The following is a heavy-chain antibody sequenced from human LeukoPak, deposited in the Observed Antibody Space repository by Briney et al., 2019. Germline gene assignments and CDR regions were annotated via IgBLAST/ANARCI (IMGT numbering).Heavy chain of an antibody. CDR2: ISGSGGST. J-gene: IGHJ4*02. CDR3: AKDIVVVPAANIAAAGNY. V-gene: IGHV3-23*01. Sequence: PRGSLRLSCAASGFTFSSYAMSWVRQAPGKGLEWVSAISGSGGSTYYADSVKGRFTISRDNSKNTLYLQMNSLRAEDTAVYYCAKDIVVVPAANIAAAGNYWGQGTLVTVSS. CDR1: GFTFSSYA. D-gene: IGHD2-2*01.